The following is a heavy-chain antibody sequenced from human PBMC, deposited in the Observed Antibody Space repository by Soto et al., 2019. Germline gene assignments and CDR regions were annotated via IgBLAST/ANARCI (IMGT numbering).Heavy chain of an antibody. J-gene: IGHJ6*02. D-gene: IGHD3-16*01. CDR1: GDTFTSYD. CDR2: MNPNSGNT. Sequence: SVKVSCKASGDTFTSYDINCVRQANGQGLGWMGWMNPNSGNTGYAQKFQGRVTMTRNSSISTPYMELSSPRSEDTAVCYCATGVMITFGGKGGYYYGMDVWGQGTTVTVSS. V-gene: IGHV1-8*01. CDR3: ATGVMITFGGKGGYYYGMDV.